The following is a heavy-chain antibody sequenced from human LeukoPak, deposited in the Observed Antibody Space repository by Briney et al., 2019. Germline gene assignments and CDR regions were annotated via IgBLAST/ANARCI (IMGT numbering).Heavy chain of an antibody. D-gene: IGHD1-26*01. CDR2: IWYDGSNK. Sequence: GRSLRLSCAASGFTFSSYGMHWVRQAPGKGLEWVAVIWYDGSNKYYADSVKGRFTISRDNAKNSLYLQMNSLRAEDTAVYYCARYGRSYYGDYWGQGTLVTVSS. CDR3: ARYGRSYYGDY. V-gene: IGHV3-33*01. CDR1: GFTFSSYG. J-gene: IGHJ4*02.